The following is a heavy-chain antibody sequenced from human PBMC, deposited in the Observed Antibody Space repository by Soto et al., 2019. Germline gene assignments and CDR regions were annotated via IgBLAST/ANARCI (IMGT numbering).Heavy chain of an antibody. J-gene: IGHJ4*02. Sequence: PGGSLRLSCAVSGFNVMSYWMSWVRQAPGKGLEWVASVKEDGSELYYLHSVRGRFSISRDSAGNALHLTMNYLSAEDTGVYFCARDIGFDYVNCGQGIPVTVSS. V-gene: IGHV3-7*01. D-gene: IGHD3-16*01. CDR1: GFNVMSYW. CDR2: VKEDGSEL. CDR3: ARDIGFDYVN.